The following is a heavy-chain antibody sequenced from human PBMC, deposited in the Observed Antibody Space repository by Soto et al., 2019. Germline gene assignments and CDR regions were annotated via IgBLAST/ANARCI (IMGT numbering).Heavy chain of an antibody. V-gene: IGHV4-31*03. D-gene: IGHD3-22*01. CDR3: ACWAVGDSSGFFYNY. CDR1: GGAISSVGYS. Sequence: PSETLSLTCTVSGGAISSVGYSWYWIRQHPGKGLEGIGYVYYTGSTYYNPSLKSRITISVDTSTTQFSLKLSSVTAAATAVYYWACWAVGDSSGFFYNYWGQGTLVTVSS. CDR2: VYYTGST. J-gene: IGHJ4*02.